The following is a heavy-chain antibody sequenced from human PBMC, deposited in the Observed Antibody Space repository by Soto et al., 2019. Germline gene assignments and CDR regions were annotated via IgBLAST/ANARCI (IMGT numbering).Heavy chain of an antibody. D-gene: IGHD6-19*01. Sequence: SETLTLTFSVSGGSINSSSYFWGCIRQRPGKGLGWFGSLYNSVSNNYSPSLRRRLTISIDTSTNHISLKLSSGPAADTAVVYCASHYSRGSRNWFDPWGQGTLVTVSS. CDR3: ASHYSRGSRNWFDP. V-gene: IGHV4-39*01. J-gene: IGHJ5*02. CDR1: GGSINSSSYF. CDR2: LYNSVSN.